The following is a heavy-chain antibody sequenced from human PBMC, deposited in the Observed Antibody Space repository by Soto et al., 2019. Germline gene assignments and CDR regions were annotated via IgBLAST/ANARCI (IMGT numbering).Heavy chain of an antibody. Sequence: SETLSLTCTVSGGSISSSSYYWGWIRQPPGKGLEWIGSIYYSGSTYYNPSLKSRVTISVDTSKNQFSLKLSSVTAADTAVYYCDSETTPYTFRSGYLPTLDTWGQGTLVTVSS. CDR1: GGSISSSSYY. D-gene: IGHD3-3*01. V-gene: IGHV4-39*01. J-gene: IGHJ5*02. CDR3: DSETTPYTFRSGYLPTLDT. CDR2: IYYSGST.